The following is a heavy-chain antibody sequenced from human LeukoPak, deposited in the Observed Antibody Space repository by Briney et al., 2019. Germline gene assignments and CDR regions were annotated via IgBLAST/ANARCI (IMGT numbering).Heavy chain of an antibody. CDR3: ARRKYYDSSGYYVSYWFDP. D-gene: IGHD3-22*01. Sequence: GESLKISCKGSGYSLTSYWIGWVRQMPGKGLEWMGIIYPGDSDTRYSPSFQGQVTISADKSISTAYLQWSSLKASDTAMYYCARRKYYDSSGYYVSYWFDPWGQGTLVTVSS. J-gene: IGHJ5*02. CDR2: IYPGDSDT. CDR1: GYSLTSYW. V-gene: IGHV5-51*01.